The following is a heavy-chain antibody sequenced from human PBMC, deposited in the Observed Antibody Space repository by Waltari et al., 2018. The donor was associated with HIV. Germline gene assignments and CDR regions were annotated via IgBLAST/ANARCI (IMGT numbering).Heavy chain of an antibody. J-gene: IGHJ4*02. CDR3: ARHRGYSSSWYPDFFDY. CDR1: GGSINSNSYY. D-gene: IGHD6-13*01. V-gene: IGHV4-39*01. Sequence: QLQLQESGPGLVKPSETLSLTCIVSGGSINSNSYYWGWIRQPPGKGLEWIGGIYYSGSTYYNPSLKSRVTISVDTSKNQFSLKLSSVTAADTAVYYCARHRGYSSSWYPDFFDYWGQGTLVTVSS. CDR2: IYYSGST.